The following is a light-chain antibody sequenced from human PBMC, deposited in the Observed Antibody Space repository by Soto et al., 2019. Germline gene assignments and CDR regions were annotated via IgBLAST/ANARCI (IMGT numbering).Light chain of an antibody. V-gene: IGKV3-15*01. CDR2: DAS. Sequence: EIVMTQSPATLSVSPGERATLSCRASQSISSKLAWYQQKGGQAPRLLIYDASTRDTGIPARFSGSGSGTEFTLTVTRLQSEDFAVYYCQQYNNWPRTFGQGTKVEIK. CDR3: QQYNNWPRT. J-gene: IGKJ1*01. CDR1: QSISSK.